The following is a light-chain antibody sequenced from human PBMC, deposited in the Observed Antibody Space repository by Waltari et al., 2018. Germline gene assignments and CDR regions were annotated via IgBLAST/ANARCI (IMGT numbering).Light chain of an antibody. Sequence: AIRMTQSPSSLSASTGDRVTITCRACQGISSYLAWYQQKPGKAPKLLMYAASTLQSGVPSRFSGSGSGTDFTLTISCLQSEDFATYYCQQYYSYPPGTFGQGTKVEIK. CDR1: QGISSY. CDR3: QQYYSYPPGT. CDR2: AAS. J-gene: IGKJ1*01. V-gene: IGKV1-8*01.